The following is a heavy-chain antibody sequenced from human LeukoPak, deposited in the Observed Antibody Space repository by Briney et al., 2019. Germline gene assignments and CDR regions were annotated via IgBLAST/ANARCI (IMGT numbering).Heavy chain of an antibody. J-gene: IGHJ6*02. CDR3: ARDFPDFWSGFDSYYYGMDV. CDR2: ISSSSSTI. V-gene: IGHV3-48*01. D-gene: IGHD3-3*01. CDR1: GFTFSIYS. Sequence: GGSLRLSCAASGFTFSIYSMSWVRQAPGKGLEWVSYISSSSSTIYYADSVKGRFTISRDNAKNSLYLQMNSLRAEDTAVYYCARDFPDFWSGFDSYYYGMDVWGQGTTVTVSS.